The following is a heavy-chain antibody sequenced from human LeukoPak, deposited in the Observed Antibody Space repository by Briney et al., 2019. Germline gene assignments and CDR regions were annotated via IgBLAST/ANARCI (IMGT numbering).Heavy chain of an antibody. V-gene: IGHV3-30*02. CDR1: GFTFSSYG. J-gene: IGHJ4*02. D-gene: IGHD2-21*02. CDR2: IRYDGSNK. Sequence: GGSLRLSCAASGFTFSSYGMHWVREAPGKGLEWVAFIRYDGSNKYYTDSVKGRFTISRDNSKNTLYLQMNSLRADDTAVYYCAKGPSGDFIYYFDNWGQGTLVTVSS. CDR3: AKGPSGDFIYYFDN.